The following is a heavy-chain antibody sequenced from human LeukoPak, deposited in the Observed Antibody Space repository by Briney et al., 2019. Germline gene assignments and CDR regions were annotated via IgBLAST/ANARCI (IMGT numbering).Heavy chain of an antibody. CDR1: GFSISSGYF. Sequence: SETVSLNCAVSGFSISSGYFWAWIRQSPGKGLEWIGSIFHSGITYYNPSLKSRITISVDTSKNQFSLRLSSVTAADTAVYYCARRISTRRGETCSSTSCYFDYWGQGTLVTVSS. CDR3: ARRISTRRGETCSSTSCYFDY. CDR2: IFHSGIT. D-gene: IGHD2-2*01. J-gene: IGHJ4*02. V-gene: IGHV4-38-2*01.